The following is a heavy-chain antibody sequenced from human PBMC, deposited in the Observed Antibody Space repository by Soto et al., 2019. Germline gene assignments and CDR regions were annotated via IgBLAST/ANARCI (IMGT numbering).Heavy chain of an antibody. CDR3: ARQSGSFVLVPAYYYYGMDV. V-gene: IGHV4-59*04. J-gene: IGHJ6*02. CDR2: IYYSGST. CDR1: GGSISSYY. D-gene: IGHD2-2*01. Sequence: SETLSLTCTVSGGSISSYYWSWIRQPPGKRLEWIGYIYYSGSTYYNPSLKSRVTISVDTSKNQFSLKLSSVTAADTAVYYCARQSGSFVLVPAYYYYGMDVWGQGTTVTVSS.